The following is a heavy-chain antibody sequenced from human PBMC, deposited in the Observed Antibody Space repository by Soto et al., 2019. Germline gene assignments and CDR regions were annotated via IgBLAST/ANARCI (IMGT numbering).Heavy chain of an antibody. J-gene: IGHJ5*01. D-gene: IGHD1-26*01. CDR3: ARLAYSNFLGGLDS. CDR2: VWNDGINK. Sequence: QGHLVESGGGVVQPGGSLRLSCAASGFIFSAYGIHWVRQAPGKGLEWVAMVWNDGINKYYADSVKGRFTIARDNFKNTVDLQKNSLRVEDTAIYYCARLAYSNFLGGLDSWGQGTLVTTSS. CDR1: GFIFSAYG. V-gene: IGHV3-33*01.